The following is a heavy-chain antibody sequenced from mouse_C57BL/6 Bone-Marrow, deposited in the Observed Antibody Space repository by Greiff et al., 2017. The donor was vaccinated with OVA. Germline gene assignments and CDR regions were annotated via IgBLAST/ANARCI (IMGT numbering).Heavy chain of an antibody. CDR1: GYTFTEYT. J-gene: IGHJ2*01. CDR3: ARHERVSYNGNCDY. V-gene: IGHV1-62-2*01. CDR2: FYPGSGST. Sequence: VKLMESGAELVKPGASVKLSCKASGYTFTEYTIHWVKQRSGQGLEWIWWFYPGSGSTTYNEKFKDQAPLTADKSSSTVSMELSRLTSEDSAVYCCARHERVSYNGNCDYWGKGTTLTGSS. D-gene: IGHD2-1*01.